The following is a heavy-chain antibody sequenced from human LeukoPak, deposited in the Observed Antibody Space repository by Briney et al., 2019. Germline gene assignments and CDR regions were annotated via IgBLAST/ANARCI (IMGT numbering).Heavy chain of an antibody. Sequence: ASVKVSCKSSGYTFTRYGISWVRQAPGQGLEWMGWISAYNGNTNYAQKLQGRVTMTTDTSTSTAYMELRSLRSDDTAVYYCARDSALDDIVVVPAAIDWFDPWGQGTLVTVSS. CDR1: GYTFTRYG. CDR2: ISAYNGNT. V-gene: IGHV1-18*01. D-gene: IGHD2-2*01. CDR3: ARDSALDDIVVVPAAIDWFDP. J-gene: IGHJ5*02.